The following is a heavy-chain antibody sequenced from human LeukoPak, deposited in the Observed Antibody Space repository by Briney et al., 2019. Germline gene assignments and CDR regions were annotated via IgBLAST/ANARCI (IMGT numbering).Heavy chain of an antibody. Sequence: ASVKVSCKASGYTFTGYYVHWERQAPGQGLEWMGWINPNSGGTNYAQKFQGWVTMTRDTSISTAYMELSRLRSDDTAVYYCARQDSYDTPLYYFDYWGQGTLVTVSS. CDR3: ARQDSYDTPLYYFDY. D-gene: IGHD3-22*01. CDR1: GYTFTGYY. J-gene: IGHJ4*02. CDR2: INPNSGGT. V-gene: IGHV1-2*04.